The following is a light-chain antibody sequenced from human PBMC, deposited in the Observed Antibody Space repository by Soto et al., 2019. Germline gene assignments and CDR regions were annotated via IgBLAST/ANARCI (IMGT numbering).Light chain of an antibody. CDR3: QQANSFPLT. CDR1: QSISRW. J-gene: IGKJ4*01. V-gene: IGKV1-5*01. CDR2: EAS. Sequence: DIQMTQAPSTLSASVGARVTITCRGSQSISRWFAWYQQTPGTAPKLLIYEASSSESGVPSRFSGSGSGTEFPLTISSLQPDDFATYCCQQANSFPLTFGGGTKV.